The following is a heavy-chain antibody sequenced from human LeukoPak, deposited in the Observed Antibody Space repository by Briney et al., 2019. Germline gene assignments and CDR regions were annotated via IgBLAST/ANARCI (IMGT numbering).Heavy chain of an antibody. CDR3: ARGARSSFIRFDP. CDR2: ISSSGGTI. D-gene: IGHD6-6*01. Sequence: GGSLRLSCAASGFTFSDYYMSWIRQAPGKGLEWVSYISSSGGTIYYADSVKGRFTISRDNGKNSLYRQMNSLSVEDTAMYYCARGARSSFIRFDPWGQGTLVTVSS. CDR1: GFTFSDYY. J-gene: IGHJ5*02. V-gene: IGHV3-11*01.